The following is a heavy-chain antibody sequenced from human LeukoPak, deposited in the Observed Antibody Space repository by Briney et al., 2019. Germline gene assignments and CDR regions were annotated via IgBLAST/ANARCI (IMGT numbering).Heavy chain of an antibody. Sequence: GGSLRLSCAASGNYWVHWVRQVPGKGLVWVSHINSDGSWTSYADSVKGRFTISKDNAKNTVYLQMNSLRAEDTAVYYCARDGLEGGYRSIYYFDYWGQGTLVTVSS. CDR3: ARDGLEGGYRSIYYFDY. CDR2: INSDGSWT. J-gene: IGHJ4*02. CDR1: GNYW. V-gene: IGHV3-74*01. D-gene: IGHD3-16*02.